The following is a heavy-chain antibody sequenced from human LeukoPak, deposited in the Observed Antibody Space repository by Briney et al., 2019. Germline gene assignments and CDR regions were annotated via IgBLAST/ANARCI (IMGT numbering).Heavy chain of an antibody. CDR2: IYYSGST. CDR1: GGSISSSSYY. Sequence: SETLSLTCTVSGGSISSSSYYWGWIRQPPGKGLEWIGSIYYSGSTYYNPSLKSRVTISVDTSKNQFSLKLSSVTAADTAVYHCARGGSRQYFQHWGQGTLVTVSS. J-gene: IGHJ1*01. CDR3: ARGGSRQYFQH. V-gene: IGHV4-39*01. D-gene: IGHD6-25*01.